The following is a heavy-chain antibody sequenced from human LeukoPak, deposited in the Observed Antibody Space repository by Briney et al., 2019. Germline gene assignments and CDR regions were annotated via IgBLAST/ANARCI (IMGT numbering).Heavy chain of an antibody. CDR2: ISSSSTNI. J-gene: IGHJ4*02. D-gene: IGHD1-26*01. CDR3: ARVRSPRAVDY. Sequence: GGSLRLSCAASGFTFSSYAMTWVRQAPGKGLEWVSSISSSSTNIDYPDSVKGRFTISRDNAKNSLYLQMNSLRAEDTAVYYCARVRSPRAVDYWGQGTLVTVSS. CDR1: GFTFSSYA. V-gene: IGHV3-21*01.